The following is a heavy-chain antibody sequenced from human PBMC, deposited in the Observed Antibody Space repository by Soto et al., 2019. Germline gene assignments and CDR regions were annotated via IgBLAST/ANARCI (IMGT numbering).Heavy chain of an antibody. CDR2: ISNNGAHT. V-gene: IGHV3-64*01. CDR3: ARRGYGSRWPNVDLDV. J-gene: IGHJ6*04. Sequence: EAQLVESGGGLVQPGGSLRLSCAASGFTFSNYEMHWVRQAPGKGLEYVSGISNNGAHTDYAKSVKVRFTISRDNSENTLYLQMGSLRAEDMALYYCARRGYGSRWPNVDLDVWGKGTTVTVSS. CDR1: GFTFSNYE. D-gene: IGHD6-13*01.